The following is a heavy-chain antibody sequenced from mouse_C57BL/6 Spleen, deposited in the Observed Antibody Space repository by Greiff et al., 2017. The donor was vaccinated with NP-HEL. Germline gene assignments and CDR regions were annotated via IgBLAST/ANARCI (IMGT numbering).Heavy chain of an antibody. J-gene: IGHJ4*01. D-gene: IGHD2-12*01. CDR1: GYTFTDYY. CDR2: INPNNGGT. CDR3: ARNSEAMDY. Sequence: VQLQQSGPELVKPGASVKISCKASGYTFTDYYMNWVKQSHGKSLEWIGDINPNNGGTSYNQKFKGKATLTVDKSSSTAYMELRSLTSEDSAVYYCARNSEAMDYWGQGTSVTVSS. V-gene: IGHV1-26*01.